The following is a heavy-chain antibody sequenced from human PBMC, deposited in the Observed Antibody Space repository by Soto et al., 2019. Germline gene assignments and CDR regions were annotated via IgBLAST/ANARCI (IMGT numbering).Heavy chain of an antibody. CDR2: IIPIFGTA. D-gene: IGHD2-8*01. Sequence: ASVKVSCKASGGTFSSYAISWVRQAPGQGLEWMGGIIPIFGTANYAQKFQGRVTITADESTSTAYMELSSLRSEDTAVYYCARDILDCTNGVCAFGYGMDVWGQGTTVTVSS. V-gene: IGHV1-69*13. CDR3: ARDILDCTNGVCAFGYGMDV. CDR1: GGTFSSYA. J-gene: IGHJ6*02.